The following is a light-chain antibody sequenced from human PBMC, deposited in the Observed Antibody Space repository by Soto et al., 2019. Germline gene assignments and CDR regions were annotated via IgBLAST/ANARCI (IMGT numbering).Light chain of an antibody. CDR3: QQYNNNASWT. J-gene: IGKJ1*01. CDR2: KAS. Sequence: DIQMTQSPSTLSASVGDRVTITCRANQSISAWLAWYQQKPGKAPKLLIYKASNLDSGVPSRFSGSGSGTEFTLTISSLQPDDFATYYCQQYNNNASWTFGQGTKVQIK. V-gene: IGKV1-5*03. CDR1: QSISAW.